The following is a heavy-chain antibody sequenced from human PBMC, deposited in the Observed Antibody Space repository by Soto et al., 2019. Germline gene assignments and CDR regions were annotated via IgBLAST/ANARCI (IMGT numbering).Heavy chain of an antibody. CDR2: ISYDGSNK. CDR3: ATDRGANWPTGADY. CDR1: GFTFSSYG. V-gene: IGHV3-30*03. D-gene: IGHD7-27*01. Sequence: QVQLVESGGGVVQPGRSLRLSCAASGFTFSSYGMHWVRQARGKGLEWVAVISYDGSNKYYADSVKGRFTISRDNSKNTLYLQMNCLRAEDTAVYYCATDRGANWPTGADYWGQGTLVTVS. J-gene: IGHJ4*02.